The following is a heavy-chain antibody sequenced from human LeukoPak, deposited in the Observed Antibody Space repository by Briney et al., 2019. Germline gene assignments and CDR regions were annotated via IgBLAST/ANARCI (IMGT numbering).Heavy chain of an antibody. CDR3: ARGLGYSSSWYRRNFDY. V-gene: IGHV3-7*01. CDR2: IKQDGSEK. CDR1: GFAFSSYW. D-gene: IGHD6-13*01. J-gene: IGHJ4*02. Sequence: PGGSLRLSCAASGFAFSSYWMSWVRQAPGKGLEWVANIKQDGSEKYYVDSVKGRFTISRDNAKNSLYLQMNSLRAEDTAVYYCARGLGYSSSWYRRNFDYWGQGTLVTVSS.